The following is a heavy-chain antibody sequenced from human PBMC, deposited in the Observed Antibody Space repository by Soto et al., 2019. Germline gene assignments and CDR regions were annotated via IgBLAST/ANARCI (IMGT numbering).Heavy chain of an antibody. D-gene: IGHD3-10*01. CDR1: GFSLSTSGMC. V-gene: IGHV2-70*11. J-gene: IGHJ3*02. CDR3: ARIRPYGSGYDAFDI. CDR2: IDWDDDK. Sequence: SGPTLVNPTQTLTLTCTFSGFSLSTSGMCVSWIRQPPGKALEWLARIDWDDDKYYSTSLKTRLTISKDTSKNQVVLTMTNMDPVDTATYYCARIRPYGSGYDAFDIWGQGTMVTVSS.